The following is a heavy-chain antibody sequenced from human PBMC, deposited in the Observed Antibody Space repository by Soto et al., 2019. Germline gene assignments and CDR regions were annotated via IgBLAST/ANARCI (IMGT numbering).Heavy chain of an antibody. CDR1: GGSFSGYY. Sequence: PSETLSLTCAVYGGSFSGYYWSWIRQPPGKGLEWIGEINHSGSTNYNPSLKSRVTISVDTSKNQFSLKLSSVTAADTAVYYCARGVEAPSSGRFDYWGQGTLVTVSS. D-gene: IGHD3-22*01. V-gene: IGHV4-34*01. CDR2: INHSGST. J-gene: IGHJ4*02. CDR3: ARGVEAPSSGRFDY.